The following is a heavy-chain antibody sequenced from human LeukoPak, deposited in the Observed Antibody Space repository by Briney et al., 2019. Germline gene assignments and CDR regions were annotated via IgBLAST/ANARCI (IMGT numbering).Heavy chain of an antibody. D-gene: IGHD1-26*01. V-gene: IGHV4-38-2*02. CDR3: ARAPRGVHYYYGMDV. CDR2: IYHSGST. CDR1: GYSISSGYY. J-gene: IGHJ6*02. Sequence: SETLSLTCTVSGYSISSGYYWGWIRQPPGKGLEWIGSIYHSGSTYYNPSLKSRVTISVDTSKNQFSLKLSSVTAADTAVYYCARAPRGVHYYYGMDVWGQGTTVTVSS.